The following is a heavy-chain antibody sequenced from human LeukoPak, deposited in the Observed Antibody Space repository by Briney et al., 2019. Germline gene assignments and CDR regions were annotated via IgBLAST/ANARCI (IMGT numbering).Heavy chain of an antibody. V-gene: IGHV3-21*01. CDR3: ARGPYYYYGMDV. CDR2: ISSSSYI. J-gene: IGHJ6*02. Sequence: GGSLRLSCAASGFTFSSYSMNWVRQAPGKGLEWVSSISSSSYIYYADSVKGRFTISRDNAKNSLYLQMNSLRAEDTAVYYCARGPYYYYGMDVWGQGTTVTVSS. CDR1: GFTFSSYS.